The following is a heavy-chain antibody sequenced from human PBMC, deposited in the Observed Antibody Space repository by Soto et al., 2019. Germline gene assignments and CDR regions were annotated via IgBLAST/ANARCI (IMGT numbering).Heavy chain of an antibody. D-gene: IGHD2-15*01. V-gene: IGHV3-23*01. CDR1: GFTFSNAW. CDR2: ITSGGDGT. J-gene: IGHJ5*01. CDR3: TKSGGYCSGGICYPNWFDS. Sequence: GGSLRLSCAASGFTFSNAWINWVRQAPGKGLEWVSTITSGGDGTYYADSVKGRFTISRENSRSTLYLQMNSLRAEDTAMYYCTKSGGYCSGGICYPNWFDSWGLGTLVTVSS.